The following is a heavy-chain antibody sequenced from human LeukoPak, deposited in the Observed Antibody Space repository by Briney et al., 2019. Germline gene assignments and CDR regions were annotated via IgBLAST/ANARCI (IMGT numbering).Heavy chain of an antibody. J-gene: IGHJ3*02. CDR3: ARGNGGKAPDAFDI. Sequence: PSETLSLTCTVSGGSINSYYWYWIRQPAGKGLECIGRIYTSGGTNYNPSLKSRVTMSVDTSKNHFSLKVSSVTAADTAVYYCARGNGGKAPDAFDIWGQGTMVTVSS. V-gene: IGHV4-4*07. CDR1: GGSINSYY. CDR2: IYTSGGT. D-gene: IGHD4-23*01.